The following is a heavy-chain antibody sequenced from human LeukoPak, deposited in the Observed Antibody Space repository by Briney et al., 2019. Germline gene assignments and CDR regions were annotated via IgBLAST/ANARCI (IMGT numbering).Heavy chain of an antibody. D-gene: IGHD3-10*01. V-gene: IGHV3-23*01. CDR1: GFTFSTYA. CDR2: ISISGSIT. Sequence: GGSLKLSCAASGFTFSTYAMSWVRQAPGRGLEWVSGISISGSITYHADSVKGRITISRDNSKNTLYLQMNSLRAEDTAVYYCAKDSDLGVRGRVYDYWGQGTLVTVSS. CDR3: AKDSDLGVRGRVYDY. J-gene: IGHJ4*02.